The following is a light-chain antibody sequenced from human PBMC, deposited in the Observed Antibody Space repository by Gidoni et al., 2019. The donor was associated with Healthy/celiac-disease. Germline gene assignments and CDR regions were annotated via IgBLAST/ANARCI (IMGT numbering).Light chain of an antibody. Sequence: DIKMTQSPSSLSASVGDRVTITCRASKSISSYLNWYQQKPGKAPKLLISAASSLQSGVPSRFSGSGSGTDFTLTIRSLQPEDFATYYCQPSYSTFCTFGQXTQVEIK. J-gene: IGKJ1*01. V-gene: IGKV1-39*01. CDR2: AAS. CDR3: QPSYSTFCT. CDR1: KSISSY.